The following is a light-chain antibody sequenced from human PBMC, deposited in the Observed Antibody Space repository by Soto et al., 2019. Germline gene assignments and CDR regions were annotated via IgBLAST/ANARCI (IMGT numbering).Light chain of an antibody. CDR3: QQYHNWPPWT. Sequence: ILMTQSPATLSVSPGERATLSCRASQSVSNNLAWYQQKPGQAPRLLIYDASTRSTGIPARFSGSGSGTEFSLTISGLQSEDFAVYYCQQYHNWPPWTFGPGTKVEIK. V-gene: IGKV3-15*01. J-gene: IGKJ1*01. CDR1: QSVSNN. CDR2: DAS.